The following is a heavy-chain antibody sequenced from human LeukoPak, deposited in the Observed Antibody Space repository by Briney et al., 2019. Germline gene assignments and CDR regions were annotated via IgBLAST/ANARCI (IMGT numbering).Heavy chain of an antibody. V-gene: IGHV3-48*02. J-gene: IGHJ4*02. CDR2: ISGSSSTI. CDR1: GFTFSSYS. D-gene: IGHD4-17*01. Sequence: PGGSLRLSCAASGFTFSSYSMNWVRQASGGGRGGVSYISGSSSTIYYADSVRGRFTISRDSAKNSLYLQMNSLRDEDTAVYYCARDGYGDYTFDYWGRGTLVTVSS. CDR3: ARDGYGDYTFDY.